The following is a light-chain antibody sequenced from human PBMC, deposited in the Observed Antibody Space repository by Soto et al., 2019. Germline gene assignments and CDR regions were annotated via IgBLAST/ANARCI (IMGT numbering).Light chain of an antibody. CDR1: SSDVGGYNY. CDR2: DVS. CDR3: CSYAGSYYYV. J-gene: IGLJ1*01. Sequence: QSALTQPRSVSGSPGQSVTISCTGTSSDVGGYNYVSWYQEQPGKAPKLMIYDVSKRPSGVPDRFSGSKSGNTASLTISGLQAEDEADYYCCSYAGSYYYVFGTGTRSPS. V-gene: IGLV2-11*01.